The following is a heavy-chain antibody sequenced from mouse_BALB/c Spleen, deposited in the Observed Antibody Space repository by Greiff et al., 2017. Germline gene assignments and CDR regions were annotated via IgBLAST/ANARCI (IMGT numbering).Heavy chain of an antibody. V-gene: IGHV5-15*02. J-gene: IGHJ3*01. CDR3: ARGGGAWFAY. CDR1: GFTFSDYG. CDR2: ISNLAYSI. D-gene: IGHD1-1*02. Sequence: EVHLVESGGGLVQPGGSRKLSCAASGFTFSDYGMAWVRQAPGKGPEWVAFISNLAYSIYYADTVTGRFTISRENAKNTLYLEMSSLRSEDTAMYYCARGGGAWFAYWGQGTLVTVS.